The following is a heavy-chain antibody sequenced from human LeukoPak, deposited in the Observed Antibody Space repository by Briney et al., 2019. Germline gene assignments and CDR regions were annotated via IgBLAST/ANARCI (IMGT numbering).Heavy chain of an antibody. CDR1: GFTFSDYY. V-gene: IGHV3-11*01. Sequence: PGESLRLSCAASGFTFSDYYMSWIRQAPGKGLEWVSYISSSGSTIYYADSVKGRFTISRDNAKNSLYLQMNSLRAEDTAVYYCARLEVDWPVFWDYWGQGTLVTVSS. D-gene: IGHD3-9*01. J-gene: IGHJ4*02. CDR3: ARLEVDWPVFWDY. CDR2: ISSSGSTI.